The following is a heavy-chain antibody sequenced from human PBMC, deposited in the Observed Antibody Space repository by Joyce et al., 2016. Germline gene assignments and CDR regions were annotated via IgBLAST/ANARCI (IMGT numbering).Heavy chain of an antibody. CDR3: ARGGYYYDTSGYSTFDY. Sequence: ETLSLTCTVSGDSISSSSYYWGWIRQHPGKGLEWVGSIYYNGNTYCNPSLKSRVTISLDMSKSQFSLKVTSVTAADTAVYYCARGGYYYDTSGYSTFDYWGQGPLVTVSS. D-gene: IGHD3-22*01. J-gene: IGHJ4*02. CDR1: GDSISSSSYY. CDR2: IYYNGNT. V-gene: IGHV4-39*07.